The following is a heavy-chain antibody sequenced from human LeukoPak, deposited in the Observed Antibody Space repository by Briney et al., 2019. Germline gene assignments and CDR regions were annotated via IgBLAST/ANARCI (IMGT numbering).Heavy chain of an antibody. CDR1: GFTFSSYA. J-gene: IGHJ5*02. CDR3: ARDRVQLWSLMLEP. CDR2: ISYDGSNK. V-gene: IGHV3-30-3*01. Sequence: GRSLRLSCAASGFTFSSYAMHWVRQAPGKGLEWVSVISYDGSNKYYADSVKGRFTISRDNSKNTLYLQMNSLRAEDTAVYYCARDRVQLWSLMLEPWGQGTLVTVSS. D-gene: IGHD5-18*01.